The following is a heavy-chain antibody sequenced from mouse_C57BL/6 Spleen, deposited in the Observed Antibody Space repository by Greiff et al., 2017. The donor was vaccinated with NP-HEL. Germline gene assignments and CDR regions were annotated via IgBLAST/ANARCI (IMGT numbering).Heavy chain of an antibody. J-gene: IGHJ4*01. V-gene: IGHV14-4*01. CDR3: TTGDYYGSSYYAMDY. D-gene: IGHD1-1*01. Sequence: EVQLQQSGAELVRPGASVKLSCTASGFNIKDDYMHWVKQRPEQGLEWIGWIDPENGDTEYASKFQGKATITADTSSNTAYLQLSSLTSEDTAVYYCTTGDYYGSSYYAMDYWGQGTSGTVSS. CDR1: GFNIKDDY. CDR2: IDPENGDT.